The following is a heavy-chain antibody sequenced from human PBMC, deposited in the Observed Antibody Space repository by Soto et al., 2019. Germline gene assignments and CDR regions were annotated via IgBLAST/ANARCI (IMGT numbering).Heavy chain of an antibody. Sequence: EEQLVESGGGLVQPGGSLRLSCAASGLTFSSYWMTWVRQAPGKGLEWVANIREDGGEKNYVDSVKGRFTISRDNAKNSLYLQINSLRVEDTAVYYCARGEASGDAPWGQGTLVTVSS. CDR3: ARGEASGDAP. V-gene: IGHV3-7*01. J-gene: IGHJ5*02. CDR2: IREDGGEK. D-gene: IGHD3-10*01. CDR1: GLTFSSYW.